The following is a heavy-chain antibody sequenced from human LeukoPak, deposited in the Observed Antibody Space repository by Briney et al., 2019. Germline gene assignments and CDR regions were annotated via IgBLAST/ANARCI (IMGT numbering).Heavy chain of an antibody. CDR2: IRGNGGST. J-gene: IGHJ4*02. V-gene: IGHV3-23*01. CDR1: GFTFSTYA. Sequence: PGGSLRLSCAASGFTFSTYAMTWVRQAPGKGLEWVSAIRGNGGSTFYADSVNGRFTISRDNSKNPLYLQMNSLRAEDTAVYYCAKDHYDILTGPYDNWGQGTLVTVSS. D-gene: IGHD3-9*01. CDR3: AKDHYDILTGPYDN.